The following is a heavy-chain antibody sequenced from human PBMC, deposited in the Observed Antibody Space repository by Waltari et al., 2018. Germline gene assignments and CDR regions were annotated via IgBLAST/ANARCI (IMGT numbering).Heavy chain of an antibody. CDR2: IYNGENT. CDR3: ARGEQWPTVVRQ. V-gene: IGHV3-53*01. Sequence: EVQLMESGGSLIQPGGSLSLSCVPPEFTVRPTYMNWVRQAPGKGLEWVSVIYNGENTYYTDSVKGRFTISADNSKNTLYLQMNSLRVEDTAVYYCARGEQWPTVVRQWGQGTLVTVSS. CDR1: EFTVRPTY. J-gene: IGHJ4*02. D-gene: IGHD6-19*01.